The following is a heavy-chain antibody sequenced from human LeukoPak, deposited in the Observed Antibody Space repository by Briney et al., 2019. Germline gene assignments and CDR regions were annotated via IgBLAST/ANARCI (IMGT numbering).Heavy chain of an antibody. V-gene: IGHV3-21*01. D-gene: IGHD2-15*01. CDR1: GFTFSSYS. CDR2: ISSSSSYI. J-gene: IGHJ4*02. CDR3: ARYCSGGSCFDY. Sequence: PGGSLRLSCAASGFTFSSYSMNWVRQAPGKGLEWASSISSSSSYIYYADSVKGRFTISRDNAKNSLYLQMNSLRAEDTAVYYCARYCSGGSCFDYWGQGTLVTVSS.